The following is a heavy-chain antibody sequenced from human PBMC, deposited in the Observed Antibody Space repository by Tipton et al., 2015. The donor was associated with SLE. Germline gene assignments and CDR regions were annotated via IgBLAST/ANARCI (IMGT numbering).Heavy chain of an antibody. V-gene: IGHV3-9*01. D-gene: IGHD3-10*01. CDR1: AFTFDKSA. CDR3: AKGGPGGIRFDS. CDR2: ISWQSASK. J-gene: IGHJ4*02. Sequence: SLRLSCADSAFTFDKSAMYWVRQGPGKGLEWVSGISWQSASKDYVGSVKGRFTISRDNAKNSLYLQMSSLTAEDTAVYYCAKGGPGGIRFDSWGQGTLVTVSS.